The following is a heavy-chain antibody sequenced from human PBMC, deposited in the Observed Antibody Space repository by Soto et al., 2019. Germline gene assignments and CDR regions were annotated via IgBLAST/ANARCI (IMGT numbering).Heavy chain of an antibody. J-gene: IGHJ5*02. CDR1: GYTFTGYY. D-gene: IGHD6-13*01. V-gene: IGHV1-2*02. CDR2: INPNSGGA. CDR3: ARVSSSWSNWFDP. Sequence: ASVKVSCKASGYTFTGYYMHWVRQAPGQGLEWMGWINPNSGGANYAQKFQGRVTMTRDTSISTAYMELSRLRSDDTAVYYCARVSSSWSNWFDPWGQGTLVTVSS.